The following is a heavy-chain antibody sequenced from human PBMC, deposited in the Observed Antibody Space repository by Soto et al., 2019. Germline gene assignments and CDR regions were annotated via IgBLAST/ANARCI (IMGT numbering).Heavy chain of an antibody. CDR3: AKVKSSWYDFYYYYMDV. D-gene: IGHD6-13*01. CDR2: INSDGSST. Sequence: EVQLVESGGGLVQPGGSLRLSCAASGFTFSSYWMHWVRQAPGKGLVWVSRINSDGSSTSYADSVKGRFTISRDNAKNTLYLQMNSLRAEDTAVYYCAKVKSSWYDFYYYYMDVWGKGTTVTVSS. CDR1: GFTFSSYW. J-gene: IGHJ6*03. V-gene: IGHV3-74*01.